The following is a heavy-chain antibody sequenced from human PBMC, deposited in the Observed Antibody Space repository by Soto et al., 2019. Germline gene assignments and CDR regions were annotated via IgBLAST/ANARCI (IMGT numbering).Heavy chain of an antibody. J-gene: IGHJ1*01. D-gene: IGHD3-22*01. V-gene: IGHV1-18*01. CDR3: ARDGYYYDSSTYGSRGYFQH. CDR2: ISAYNGNT. CDR1: GYTFTSYG. Sequence: ASVKVSCKASGYTFTSYGISWVRQAPGQGLEWMGWISAYNGNTNYAQKFQGRVTMTTDESTSTAYMELSSLRSEDTAVYYCARDGYYYDSSTYGSRGYFQHWGQGTLVTVSS.